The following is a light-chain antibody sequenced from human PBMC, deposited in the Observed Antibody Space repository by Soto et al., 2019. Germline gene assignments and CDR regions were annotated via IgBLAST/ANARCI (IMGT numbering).Light chain of an antibody. J-gene: IGKJ2*01. CDR2: AAS. CDR3: QQYGRSPLLYT. CDR1: QSVTNNF. Sequence: EIVLTQSPGTLSLSPGEGATLSCRASQSVTNNFLAWYQQKPGQAPRLLIYAASTRAAGVPDRFSGSGSGPEFTLTITRLEPEDFEVYYCQQYGRSPLLYTFGQGTKLGVK. V-gene: IGKV3-20*01.